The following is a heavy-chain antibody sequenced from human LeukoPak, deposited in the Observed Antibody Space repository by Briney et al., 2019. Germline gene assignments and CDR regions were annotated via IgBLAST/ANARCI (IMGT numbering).Heavy chain of an antibody. V-gene: IGHV4-39*01. CDR3: ARRDRWLRFFDY. Sequence: SETLSLTCTVSGGSISNSSYYWGWIRQPPGKGLEWIGSIYYSGSTYYNPSLKSRVTISVDTSKNQFSLKLSSVTAADTAVYYCARRDRWLRFFDYWGQGTLVTVSS. J-gene: IGHJ4*02. CDR2: IYYSGST. CDR1: GGSISNSSYY. D-gene: IGHD5-12*01.